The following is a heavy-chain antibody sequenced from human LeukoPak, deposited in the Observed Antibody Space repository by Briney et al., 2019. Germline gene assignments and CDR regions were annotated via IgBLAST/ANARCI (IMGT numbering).Heavy chain of an antibody. D-gene: IGHD1-26*01. CDR2: IGSSGSTI. Sequence: PGGSMRLSCAASGFNFSDYYMSWIRQAPWKGLEWVSCIGSSGSTIYYADSVKGRFTISRDNAKNSLYLQMNSLRAEDTAVYYCARDRYVGATTAGDSDSWGQGTLVTVSS. CDR3: ARDRYVGATTAGDSDS. J-gene: IGHJ4*02. V-gene: IGHV3-11*01. CDR1: GFNFSDYY.